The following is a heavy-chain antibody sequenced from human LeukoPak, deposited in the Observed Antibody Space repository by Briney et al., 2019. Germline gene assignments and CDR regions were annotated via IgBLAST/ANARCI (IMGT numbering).Heavy chain of an antibody. V-gene: IGHV1-8*01. Sequence: ASVKVSCKASGYTFTSYDINWVRQATGQGLEWMGWMNPNSGNTGYAQKFQGRVTMTRNTSISTAYMELRSLRSDDTAVYYCAREQGIAAAGSGDAFDIWGQGTMVTVSS. CDR2: MNPNSGNT. D-gene: IGHD6-13*01. CDR3: AREQGIAAAGSGDAFDI. CDR1: GYTFTSYD. J-gene: IGHJ3*02.